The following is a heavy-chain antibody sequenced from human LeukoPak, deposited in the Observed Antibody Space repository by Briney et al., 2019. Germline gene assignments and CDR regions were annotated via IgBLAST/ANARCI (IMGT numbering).Heavy chain of an antibody. V-gene: IGHV3-23*01. D-gene: IGHD2/OR15-2a*01. Sequence: GGSLRLSCAASGFTFSRSAMTWVRQTPGKGLDWVSSISSSGNTYYADSVKGRFTISRDNSKNMLYLQMNSLRAEDTAVYYCVKGRLSEDALDFWGQGTLVTVSS. CDR3: VKGRLSEDALDF. CDR2: ISSSGNT. CDR1: GFTFSRSA. J-gene: IGHJ4*02.